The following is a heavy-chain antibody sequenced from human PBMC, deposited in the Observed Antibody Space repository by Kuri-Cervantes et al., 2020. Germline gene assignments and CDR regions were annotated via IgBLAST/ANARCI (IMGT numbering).Heavy chain of an antibody. J-gene: IGHJ3*02. V-gene: IGHV4-59*01. CDR3: ARAYYDSSGYHAFDI. Sequence: SETLSLTCTVSGDSISPYYWSWIRQPPGRGLEWIGYIYYSGSTNYNPSLKSRVTISVDTSKNQFSLKLTSVTAADTAVYYCARAYYDSSGYHAFDIWGQGTMVTVSS. CDR1: GDSISPYY. CDR2: IYYSGST. D-gene: IGHD3-22*01.